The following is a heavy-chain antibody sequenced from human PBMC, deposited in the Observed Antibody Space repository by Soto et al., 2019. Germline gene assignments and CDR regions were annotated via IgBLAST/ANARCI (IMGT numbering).Heavy chain of an antibody. V-gene: IGHV5-10-1*01. Sequence: PGESLKISCKGSGYNFTTYWISWVRQMPGNCLEWMGRIDVSDSYTIYIPSFQVHVTVSADKSISTAYLQWSSLKASVSDMYYCARYYHGMDLWGEGTTVIV. CDR2: IDVSDSYT. J-gene: IGHJ6*01. CDR3: ARYYHGMDL. CDR1: GYNFTTYW.